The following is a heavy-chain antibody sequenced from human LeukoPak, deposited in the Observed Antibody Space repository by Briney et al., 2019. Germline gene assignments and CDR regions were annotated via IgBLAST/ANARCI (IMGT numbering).Heavy chain of an antibody. J-gene: IGHJ5*02. CDR1: GVSISAYH. CDR3: ATSVSDYGDYARFDP. V-gene: IGHV4-4*07. Sequence: SETLSLTCTVSGVSISAYHWTWIRQPAGKRLEWIGRIYANGITSYNPSLESRLTISLDTSKNQLSLRLSSVTAADTAVYYCATSVSDYGDYARFDPWGQGTLVTVSS. CDR2: IYANGIT. D-gene: IGHD4-17*01.